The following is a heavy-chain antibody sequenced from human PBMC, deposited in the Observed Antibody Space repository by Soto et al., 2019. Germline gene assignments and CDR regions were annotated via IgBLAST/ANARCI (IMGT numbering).Heavy chain of an antibody. D-gene: IGHD4-4*01. J-gene: IGHJ4*02. CDR2: INGDGSSI. CDR3: GRGNFGFDY. Sequence: GGSLRLSCAASGFTFRSYNMHWVRQVPGKGPLWVSRINGDGSSIVYADSVKGRFTISRDNAKNTLYLQMSSLRPEDTAVYYCGRGNFGFDYWGQGTLVTVSS. CDR1: GFTFRSYN. V-gene: IGHV3-74*01.